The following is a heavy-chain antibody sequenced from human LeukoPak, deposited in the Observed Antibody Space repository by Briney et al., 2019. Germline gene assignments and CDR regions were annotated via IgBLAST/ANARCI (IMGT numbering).Heavy chain of an antibody. V-gene: IGHV1-18*01. J-gene: IGHJ4*02. CDR1: GYTFTTYG. D-gene: IGHD3-10*02. Sequence: ASVKVSCKYSGYTFTTYGITWVRQAPGQGLEWMGWISTYNGHTNYAQSLQGRVTMTTDTSTSTAYMELSRLRSDDTAVYYCARVVGGGADVLSSDYWGQGTLVTVSS. CDR2: ISTYNGHT. CDR3: ARVVGGGADVLSSDY.